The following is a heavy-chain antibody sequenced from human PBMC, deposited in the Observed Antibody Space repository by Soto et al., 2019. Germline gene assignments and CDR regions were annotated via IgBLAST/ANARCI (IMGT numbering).Heavy chain of an antibody. CDR1: GGSISSSSYY. CDR3: ARLIRERGYSGYVGHYYMDV. D-gene: IGHD5-12*01. V-gene: IGHV4-39*01. J-gene: IGHJ6*03. CDR2: IYFSGST. Sequence: SETLSLTCTVSGGSISSSSYYWGWIRQPPGKGLEWFGSIYFSGSTYYNPSLKCRVTISVDTSKNQFSLKLSSVTAADTAVYYCARLIRERGYSGYVGHYYMDVWGKGTTVTVSS.